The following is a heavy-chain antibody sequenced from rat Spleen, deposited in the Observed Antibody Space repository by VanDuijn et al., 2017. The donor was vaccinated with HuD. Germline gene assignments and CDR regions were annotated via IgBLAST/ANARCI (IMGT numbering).Heavy chain of an antibody. CDR2: IWTGGST. Sequence: VQLKESGPGLVQPSQTLSLTCTVSGFSLTDYSVHWVRQPPGKGLEWMGVIWTGGSTTYNSLLKSRLSISRDTSKSQVFLKMTSLQTEDTATYYCASDVGLGGVMDAWGQGASVTVSS. CDR3: ASDVGLGGVMDA. D-gene: IGHD4-1*01. CDR1: GFSLTDYS. V-gene: IGHV2S63*01. J-gene: IGHJ4*01.